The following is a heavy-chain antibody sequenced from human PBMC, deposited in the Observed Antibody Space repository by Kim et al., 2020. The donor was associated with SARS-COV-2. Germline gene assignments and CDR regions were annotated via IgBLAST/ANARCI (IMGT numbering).Heavy chain of an antibody. CDR3: AKESIAAAGYYFDY. V-gene: IGHV3-9*01. J-gene: IGHJ4*02. Sequence: ADSRNGRFTISRDNAKNTLYLQMNRLGAEDTALYYCAKESIAAAGYYFDYWGQGTLVPVSS. D-gene: IGHD6-13*01.